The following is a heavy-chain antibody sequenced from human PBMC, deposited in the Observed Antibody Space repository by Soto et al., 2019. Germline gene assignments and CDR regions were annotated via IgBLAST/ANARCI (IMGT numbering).Heavy chain of an antibody. CDR1: GFTFNTFA. Sequence: QVHLVESGGGVVQPGKSLRLSCAASGFTFNTFAMHWVRRAPGKGLEWLAFISYDGSNKYFADSVKGRFIISRDNSQNMLYLQMNSLRPEVTAVYYCARDLSWGITMIGLELHYWGQGILVTVSS. V-gene: IGHV3-30-3*01. J-gene: IGHJ4*02. CDR2: ISYDGSNK. D-gene: IGHD3-22*01. CDR3: ARDLSWGITMIGLELHY.